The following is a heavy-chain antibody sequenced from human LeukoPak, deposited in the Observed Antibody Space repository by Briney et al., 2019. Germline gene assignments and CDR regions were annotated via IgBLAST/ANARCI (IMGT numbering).Heavy chain of an antibody. CDR1: GGTFTSYA. J-gene: IGHJ4*02. CDR2: IIPIFGTA. CDR3: ARTRDYGGYVDY. V-gene: IGHV1-69*13. D-gene: IGHD4/OR15-4a*01. Sequence: SVKVSCKASGGTFTSYAISWVRQAPGQGLEWMGGIIPIFGTANYAQKFQGRVTITADESTSTAYMELSSLRSEDTAVYYCARTRDYGGYVDYWGQGTLVTVSS.